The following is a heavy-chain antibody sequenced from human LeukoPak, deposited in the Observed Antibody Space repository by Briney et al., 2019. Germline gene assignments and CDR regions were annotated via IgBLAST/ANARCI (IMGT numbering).Heavy chain of an antibody. D-gene: IGHD5-24*01. V-gene: IGHV1-24*01. CDR2: FDPEDGET. Sequence: ASVKVSCKVSGYTLTELSMHWVRQAPGKGLEWMGGFDPEDGETIYAQKFQGRVTMTEDTSTDTAYMELSSLRSEDTAVYYCATPRDGYTENHFDCWGQGTLVTVSS. J-gene: IGHJ4*02. CDR1: GYTLTELS. CDR3: ATPRDGYTENHFDC.